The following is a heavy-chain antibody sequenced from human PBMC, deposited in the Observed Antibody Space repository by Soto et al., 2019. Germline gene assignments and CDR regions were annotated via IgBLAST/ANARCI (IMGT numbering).Heavy chain of an antibody. CDR1: GGSISSGCYY. CDR2: IYYSGST. Sequence: SETLSLTFTVSGGSISSGCYYWSWILQHPGKGLEWIGYIYYSGSTYYNPSLKSRVTISVDTSKNQFSLKLSSVTAADTAVYYCARQIEMYYYGSGSSDAFDIWGQGTMVTVSS. V-gene: IGHV4-31*03. J-gene: IGHJ3*02. CDR3: ARQIEMYYYGSGSSDAFDI. D-gene: IGHD3-10*01.